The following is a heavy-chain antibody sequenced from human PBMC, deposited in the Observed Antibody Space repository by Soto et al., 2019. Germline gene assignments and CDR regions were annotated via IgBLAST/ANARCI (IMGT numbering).Heavy chain of an antibody. J-gene: IGHJ4*02. D-gene: IGHD2-2*01. CDR2: ISGLSTDT. CDR1: GFRFSDYY. V-gene: IGHV3-11*06. Sequence: PGGSLRLSCAASGFRFSDYYMAWFRQPPGKGLEWISQISGLSTDTKYADSVKGRFTTSRDNAKSSLSLQMDSLRAEDTAVYYCAKNSTSWRTSNPGGFDNWGQGTLVTVSS. CDR3: AKNSTSWRTSNPGGFDN.